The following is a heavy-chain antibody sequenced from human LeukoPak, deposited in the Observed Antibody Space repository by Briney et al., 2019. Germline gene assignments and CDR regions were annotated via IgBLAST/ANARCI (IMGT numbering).Heavy chain of an antibody. J-gene: IGHJ3*02. V-gene: IGHV1-2*02. D-gene: IGHD3-3*01. CDR1: GYTFTVYY. CDR3: ATISAIPSGRMIGFDI. CDR2: INPNSGGT. Sequence: ASVKVSCKASGYTFTVYYIHWVRQAPGQGLEWMGWINPNSGGTNYAQKFQGRVTVTRDTSISTAYMELSRLRSDDTAVYYCATISAIPSGRMIGFDIWGQGTMVTVSS.